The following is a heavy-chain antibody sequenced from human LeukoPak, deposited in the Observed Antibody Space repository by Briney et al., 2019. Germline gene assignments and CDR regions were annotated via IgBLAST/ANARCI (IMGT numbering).Heavy chain of an antibody. CDR1: GGSISSSSYY. J-gene: IGHJ5*02. D-gene: IGHD3-22*01. CDR2: IYYSGST. Sequence: PSETLSLTCTVSGGSISSSSYYWGWIRQPPGKGLEWIGSIYYSGSTYYNPSLKSRVTISVDTSKNQFSLKLSSVTAADTAVYYCARGDFYYYGSTAYYGLDPWGQGTLVTVSS. V-gene: IGHV4-39*01. CDR3: ARGDFYYYGSTAYYGLDP.